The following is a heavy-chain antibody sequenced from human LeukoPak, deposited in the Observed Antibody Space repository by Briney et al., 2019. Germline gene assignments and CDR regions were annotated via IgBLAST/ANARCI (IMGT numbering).Heavy chain of an antibody. J-gene: IGHJ4*02. Sequence: ASVKVSCKASGGTFSSYAISWVRQAPGQGLEWMGGIIPIFGTANYAQKFQGRVTITADESTSTAYMELSSLRSEDTAVYYCASPLTEYYYDSSGYYYQGYWGQGTLVTVSS. CDR1: GGTFSSYA. CDR2: IIPIFGTA. CDR3: ASPLTEYYYDSSGYYYQGY. D-gene: IGHD3-22*01. V-gene: IGHV1-69*13.